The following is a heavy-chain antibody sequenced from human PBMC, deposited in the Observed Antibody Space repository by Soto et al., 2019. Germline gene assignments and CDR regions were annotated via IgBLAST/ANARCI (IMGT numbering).Heavy chain of an antibody. CDR2: IKSKTDGGTT. CDR1: GFTFSNAW. J-gene: IGHJ6*02. CDR3: TTAGRSIAAAYGMDV. D-gene: IGHD6-13*01. V-gene: IGHV3-15*07. Sequence: GGSLRLSCAASGFTFSNAWMNWVRQAPGKGLEWVGRIKSKTDGGTTDYTAPVKGRFTISRDDTKNTLYLQMNSLKTEDTAVYYCTTAGRSIAAAYGMDVWGQGTTVTVSS.